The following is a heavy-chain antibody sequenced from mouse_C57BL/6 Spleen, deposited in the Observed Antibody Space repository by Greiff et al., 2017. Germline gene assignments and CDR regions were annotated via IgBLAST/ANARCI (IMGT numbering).Heavy chain of an antibody. Sequence: EVHLVESGGGLVKPGGSLKLSCAASGFTFSDYGMHWVRQAPEKGLEWVAYISSGSSTIYYADTVKGRFTISRDNAKNTLFLQMTSLRSEDTAMYYCARNHLYYYAMDYWGQGTSVTVSS. V-gene: IGHV5-17*01. D-gene: IGHD6-1*01. J-gene: IGHJ4*01. CDR1: GFTFSDYG. CDR3: ARNHLYYYAMDY. CDR2: ISSGSSTI.